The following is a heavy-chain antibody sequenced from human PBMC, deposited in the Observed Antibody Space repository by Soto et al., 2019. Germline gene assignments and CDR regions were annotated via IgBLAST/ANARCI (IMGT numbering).Heavy chain of an antibody. CDR1: GYTFTSYD. J-gene: IGHJ4*02. V-gene: IGHV1-18*04. Sequence: ASVKVSCKASGYTFTSYDINWVRQAPGQGLEWMGWISAYTGNTNYAQKLQGRVTMTTDTSTSTAYMELRSLRSDDTAVYYCAKSFFYDSSGYPTLFDYWGPGTLVTVS. CDR2: ISAYTGNT. D-gene: IGHD3-22*01. CDR3: AKSFFYDSSGYPTLFDY.